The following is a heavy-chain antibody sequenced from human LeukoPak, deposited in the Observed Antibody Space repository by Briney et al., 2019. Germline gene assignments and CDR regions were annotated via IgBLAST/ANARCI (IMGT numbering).Heavy chain of an antibody. Sequence: GGSLRLSCAASGFTFSSYSMNWVRQAPGKGLEWVSSISSSSSYIYYADSVKGRFTISRDNAKNSLYLQMNSLRAEDTAVYYCARFLPDIVVVPAATTAFYYYYGMDVWGQGTTVTVSS. CDR2: ISSSSSYI. J-gene: IGHJ6*02. CDR3: ARFLPDIVVVPAATTAFYYYYGMDV. V-gene: IGHV3-21*01. CDR1: GFTFSSYS. D-gene: IGHD2-2*01.